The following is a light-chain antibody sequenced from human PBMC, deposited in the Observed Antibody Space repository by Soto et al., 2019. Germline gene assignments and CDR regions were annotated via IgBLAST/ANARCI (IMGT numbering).Light chain of an antibody. J-gene: IGKJ1*01. V-gene: IGKV2-28*01. Sequence: DIVMTQSPLSLPVTPGEPASISCRSSQSLLHSNGYNYLDWYLQKPGQSPQLLIYLGSNRASGVPERFSGSGSGTDFTLKISRVEAEDVGVYYCMQALQTPTFGQGTKVETK. CDR3: MQALQTPT. CDR1: QSLLHSNGYNY. CDR2: LGS.